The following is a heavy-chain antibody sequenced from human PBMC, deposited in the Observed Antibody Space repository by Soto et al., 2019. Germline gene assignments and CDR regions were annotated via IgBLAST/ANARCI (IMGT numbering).Heavy chain of an antibody. J-gene: IGHJ4*02. CDR1: GFTVSSNY. D-gene: IGHD3-22*01. CDR2: IYSGGST. CDR3: ARDPDPETRDYYDSSGYYPG. Sequence: PGGSLRLSCAASGFTVSSNYMSWVRQAPGKGLEWVSVIYSGGSTYYADSVKGRFTISRDNSKNTLYLQMNSLRAEDTAVNYFARDPDPETRDYYDSSGYYPGWGQGTLVTVSS. V-gene: IGHV3-66*01.